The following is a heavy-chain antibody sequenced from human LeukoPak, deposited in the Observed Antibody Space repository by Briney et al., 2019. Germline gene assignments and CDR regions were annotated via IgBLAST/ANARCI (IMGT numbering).Heavy chain of an antibody. Sequence: GGSLRLSCAASGFTFSSYAMSWVRQAPGKGLEWVANIKQDGSEKYYVDSVKGRFTISRDNAKNSLYLQMNSLRAEDTAVYYCARDFHLVGATSDAFDIWGQGTMVTVSS. CDR3: ARDFHLVGATSDAFDI. CDR1: GFTFSSYA. CDR2: IKQDGSEK. V-gene: IGHV3-7*03. D-gene: IGHD1-26*01. J-gene: IGHJ3*02.